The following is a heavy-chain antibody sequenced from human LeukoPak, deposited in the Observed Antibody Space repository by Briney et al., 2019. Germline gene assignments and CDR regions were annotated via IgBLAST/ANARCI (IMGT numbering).Heavy chain of an antibody. V-gene: IGHV4-30-4*08. Sequence: SETLSLTCTVSGGSISSGDYYWSWIRQPPGKGLEWIGYIYYSGSIYYNSSLKSRVTISLDTSKNQFSLKLSSVTAADTAVYYCASRRYYYDSSGPFNWFDPWGQGTLVTVSS. CDR3: ASRRYYYDSSGPFNWFDP. D-gene: IGHD3-22*01. CDR1: GGSISSGDYY. J-gene: IGHJ5*02. CDR2: IYYSGSI.